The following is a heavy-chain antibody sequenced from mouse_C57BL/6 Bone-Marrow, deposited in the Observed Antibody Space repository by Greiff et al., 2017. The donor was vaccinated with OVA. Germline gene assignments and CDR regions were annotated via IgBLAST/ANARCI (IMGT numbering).Heavy chain of an antibody. J-gene: IGHJ3*01. CDR1: GFTFSDYY. Sequence: EVQVVEPGGGLVQPGGSLKLSCAASGFTFSDYYMYWVRQTPEKRLEWVAYISNGGGSTYYPDTVKGRFTISRDNAKNTLYLQMSRLMSEDTAVYYCARHEGSSYVAYWGQGTLVTVSA. CDR2: ISNGGGST. CDR3: ARHEGSSYVAY. V-gene: IGHV5-12*01. D-gene: IGHD1-1*01.